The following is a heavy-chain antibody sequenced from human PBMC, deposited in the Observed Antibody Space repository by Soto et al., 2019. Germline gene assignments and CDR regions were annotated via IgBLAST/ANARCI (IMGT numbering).Heavy chain of an antibody. CDR1: GFTFTAYD. CDR3: AREGSTVIRDGTRDY. D-gene: IGHD1-7*01. Sequence: LRLSCAASGFTFTAYDMNWVRQAPGKGLEWVSSIDRSSSYIYYADSVKGRFTISRDNAKNSLYLQMDSLRAEDTAVYYCAREGSTVIRDGTRDYWGQGILVTVSS. CDR2: IDRSSSYI. J-gene: IGHJ4*02. V-gene: IGHV3-21*01.